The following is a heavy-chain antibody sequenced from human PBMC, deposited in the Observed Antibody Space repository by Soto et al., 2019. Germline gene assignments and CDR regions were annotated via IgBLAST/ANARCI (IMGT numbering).Heavy chain of an antibody. J-gene: IGHJ6*02. CDR2: ITPLFGTA. Sequence: QVQLVQSGAEVKKPGSSVKVSCKASGGTFSNHAISWVRQAPGQGLEWMGGITPLFGTANYAQKFQGRVTIIADILTSTAYMELNSLTSEDTAIYYCARGDDFDYYYGVDVWGQGTTVTDSS. CDR1: GGTFSNHA. CDR3: ARGDDFDYYYGVDV. D-gene: IGHD3-16*01. V-gene: IGHV1-69*06.